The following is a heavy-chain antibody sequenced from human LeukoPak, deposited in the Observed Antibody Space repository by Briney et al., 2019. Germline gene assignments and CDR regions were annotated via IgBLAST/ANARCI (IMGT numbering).Heavy chain of an antibody. CDR2: IIPIFGTA. V-gene: IGHV1-69*13. J-gene: IGHJ4*02. CDR1: GYTFTSYD. CDR3: ARDAAAAGGAWFDY. D-gene: IGHD6-13*01. Sequence: GASVKVSCKASGYTFTSYDINWVRQATGQGLEWMGGIIPIFGTANYAQKFQGRVTITADESTSTAYMELSSLRSEDTAVYYCARDAAAAGGAWFDYWGQGTLVTVSS.